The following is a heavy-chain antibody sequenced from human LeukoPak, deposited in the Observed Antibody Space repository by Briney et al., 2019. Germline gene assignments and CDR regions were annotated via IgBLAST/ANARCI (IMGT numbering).Heavy chain of an antibody. CDR3: ARHIYYDRSGYYSDY. Sequence: PGGSLRLSCKGSGYSFTSYWIGWVRQMPGKGLEWMGIIYPGDSDTRYSPSFQGQVTISADKSTSPAHLQWSSPKASDTPRSYWARHIYYDRSGYYSDYWGQGTLVTVSS. J-gene: IGHJ4*02. V-gene: IGHV5-51*01. D-gene: IGHD3-22*01. CDR1: GYSFTSYW. CDR2: IYPGDSDT.